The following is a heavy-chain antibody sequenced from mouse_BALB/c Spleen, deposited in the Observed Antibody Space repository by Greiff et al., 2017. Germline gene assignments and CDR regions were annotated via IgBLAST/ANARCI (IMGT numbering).Heavy chain of an antibody. CDR2: ISSGGST. J-gene: IGHJ4*01. CDR3: ARRGYRYGDAMDY. Sequence: EVKVVESGGGLVKPGGSLKLSCAASGFTFSSYAMSWVRQTPEKRLEWVASISSGGSTYYPDSVKGRFTISRDNARNILYLQMSSLRSEDTAMYYCARRGYRYGDAMDYWGQGTSVTVSA. CDR1: GFTFSSYA. D-gene: IGHD2-14*01. V-gene: IGHV5-6-5*01.